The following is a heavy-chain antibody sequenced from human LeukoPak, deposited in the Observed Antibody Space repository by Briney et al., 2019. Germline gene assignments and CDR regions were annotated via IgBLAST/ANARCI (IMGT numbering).Heavy chain of an antibody. D-gene: IGHD3-16*02. CDR2: INPNSGGT. Sequence: ASVKVSCKASGYTFTGYYMHWVRQAPGQGLAWMGWINPNSGGTNYAQKFQGRVTMTRDTSISTAYMELSRLRSDDTAVYYCARGAHYDYVWGSYRYDYWGQGTLVTVSS. CDR1: GYTFTGYY. CDR3: ARGAHYDYVWGSYRYDY. J-gene: IGHJ4*02. V-gene: IGHV1-2*02.